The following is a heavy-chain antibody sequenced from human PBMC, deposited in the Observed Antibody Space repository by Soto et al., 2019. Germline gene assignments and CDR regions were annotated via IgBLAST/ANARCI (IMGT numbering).Heavy chain of an antibody. Sequence: PGESLQISCKGSGYSFTSYWIGWVRQMPGKGLEWMGIIYPGDSDTRYSPSFQGQVTISADKSISTAYLQWSSLKASDTAMYYCAGGGVRGVITRTSDHYGLDVWGQGTTVTVSS. CDR3: AGGGVRGVITRTSDHYGLDV. D-gene: IGHD3-10*01. J-gene: IGHJ6*02. CDR2: IYPGDSDT. V-gene: IGHV5-51*01. CDR1: GYSFTSYW.